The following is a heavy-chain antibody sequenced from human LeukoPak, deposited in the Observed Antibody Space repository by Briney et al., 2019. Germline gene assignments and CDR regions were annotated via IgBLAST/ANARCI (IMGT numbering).Heavy chain of an antibody. V-gene: IGHV4-59*08. Sequence: PSETLSLTCTVSGGSISSYYWSWIRQPPGKGLEWTGYIYYSGSTDYNPSLKSRVTISVDTSKNQFSLKLSSVTAADTAVYYCAGSSRGYSLDDYWGQGTLVTVSS. CDR3: AGSSRGYSLDDY. CDR1: GGSISSYY. CDR2: IYYSGST. J-gene: IGHJ4*02. D-gene: IGHD5-18*01.